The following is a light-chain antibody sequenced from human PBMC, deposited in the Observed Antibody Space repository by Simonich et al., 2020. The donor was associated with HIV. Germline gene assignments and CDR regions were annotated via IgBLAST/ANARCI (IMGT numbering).Light chain of an antibody. V-gene: IGKV3-11*01. CDR2: DAA. CDR3: QQRSNWPRT. CDR1: QRVSSY. J-gene: IGKJ2*01. Sequence: EIVLTQSPATLSLSPGKKATLSCRASQRVSSYLACYQQKPGQAPRLLIYDAANRAPGIPARFSGSGSGTDFTLTISSLEPEDFAVYYCQQRSNWPRTFGQGTKLEIK.